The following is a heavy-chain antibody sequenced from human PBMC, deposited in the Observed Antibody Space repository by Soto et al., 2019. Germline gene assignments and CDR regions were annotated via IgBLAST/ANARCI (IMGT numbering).Heavy chain of an antibody. J-gene: IGHJ4*02. CDR2: IYHSDIT. D-gene: IGHD7-27*01. Sequence: TLSLTCTVSGGSLTDYYWSWIRQPPGKGLEWIGYIYHSDITNYNPSLRSRAAISVGTSRSQFSLKLSSVTAADTAVYYCALTGPLDYWGQGTLVTVSS. CDR3: ALTGPLDY. CDR1: GGSLTDYY. V-gene: IGHV4-59*01.